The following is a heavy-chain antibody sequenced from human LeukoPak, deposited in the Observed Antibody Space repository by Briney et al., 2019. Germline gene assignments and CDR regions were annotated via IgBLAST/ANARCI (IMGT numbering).Heavy chain of an antibody. Sequence: PGGSLRLSCAASGFTFSSYWMSWVRQAPGKGLEWVANIKQDGSEKYYVDSVKGRFTISRDNAKNSLYLQMNSLRAEDTAVYYCARAGSYYRSDAFDIWGQGTMVTVSS. CDR1: GFTFSSYW. V-gene: IGHV3-7*01. D-gene: IGHD1-26*01. CDR3: ARAGSYYRSDAFDI. J-gene: IGHJ3*02. CDR2: IKQDGSEK.